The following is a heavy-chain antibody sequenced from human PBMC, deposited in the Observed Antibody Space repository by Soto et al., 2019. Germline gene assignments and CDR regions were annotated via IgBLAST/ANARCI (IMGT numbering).Heavy chain of an antibody. CDR1: GFSLSTHTVG. V-gene: IGHV2-5*02. Sequence: QITLKESGPTLVKPTQTLTLTCTFSGFSLSTHTVGVAWIRQPTGKALEWLALIYWDEDKRYSPSLKSRLTITQDTSKNHVVLTMTTRDPVDTATYYCAHIVPFDYRGYNFEFWGQGILVTVSS. CDR3: AHIVPFDYRGYNFEF. J-gene: IGHJ4*02. D-gene: IGHD3-9*01. CDR2: IYWDEDK.